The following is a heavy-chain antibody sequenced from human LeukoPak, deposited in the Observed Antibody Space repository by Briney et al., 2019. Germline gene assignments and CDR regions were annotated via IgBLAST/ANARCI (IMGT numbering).Heavy chain of an antibody. J-gene: IGHJ4*02. Sequence: PSETLSLTCTVSGDSISSYYWSWIRRPPGKGLEWIGYIYYSGSTNSNPSLKSRVTISVDTSKNQFSLKLSSVTAADTAVYYCARGAMWQQLVRDWGQGTLVTVSS. D-gene: IGHD6-13*01. CDR3: ARGAMWQQLVRD. CDR2: IYYSGST. V-gene: IGHV4-59*01. CDR1: GDSISSYY.